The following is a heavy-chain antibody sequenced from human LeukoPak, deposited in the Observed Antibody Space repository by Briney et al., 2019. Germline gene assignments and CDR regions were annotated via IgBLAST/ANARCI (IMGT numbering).Heavy chain of an antibody. CDR1: GFTFSSYA. Sequence: GGSLRLSCAASGFTFSSYAMSWVRQAPGKGLEWVSAISGSGGSTYYADSVKGRFTISRDNSKNTLYLQMNSLRAEDTAVYYCARVMVGARRSADFDIVVVPAARRPFDYWGQGTLVTVSS. CDR3: ARVMVGARRSADFDIVVVPAARRPFDY. V-gene: IGHV3-23*01. D-gene: IGHD2-2*01. CDR2: ISGSGGST. J-gene: IGHJ4*02.